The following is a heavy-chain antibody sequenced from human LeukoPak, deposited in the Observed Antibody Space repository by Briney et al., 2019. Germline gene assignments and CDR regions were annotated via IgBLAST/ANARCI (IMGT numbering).Heavy chain of an antibody. CDR2: ISAYNGNT. J-gene: IGHJ6*02. CDR3: ARWVPYCSGGSCYSVEPYYYYGMDV. Sequence: ASVKVSCKASGYTFTSYGISWVRQAPGRGLEWMGWISAYNGNTNYAQKLQGRVTMTTDTSTSTAYMELRSLRSDDTAVYYCARWVPYCSGGSCYSVEPYYYYGMDVWGQGTTVTVSS. D-gene: IGHD2-15*01. CDR1: GYTFTSYG. V-gene: IGHV1-18*01.